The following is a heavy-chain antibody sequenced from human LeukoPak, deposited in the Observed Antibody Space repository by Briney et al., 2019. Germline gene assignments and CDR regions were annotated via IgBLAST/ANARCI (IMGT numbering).Heavy chain of an antibody. CDR1: GFTFSSYE. CDR3: ARVDHGNDY. Sequence: GGSLRLSCAASGFTFSSYEMNWVRQAPGKGLEWVSYISSSGSTIYYADSVKGRFTISRDNSKNTLYLQMNSLRAEDTAVYYCARVDHGNDYWGQGTLVTVSS. J-gene: IGHJ4*02. CDR2: ISSSGSTI. V-gene: IGHV3-48*03.